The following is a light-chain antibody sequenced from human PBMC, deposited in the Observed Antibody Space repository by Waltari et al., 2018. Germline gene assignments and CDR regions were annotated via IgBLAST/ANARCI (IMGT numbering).Light chain of an antibody. CDR2: QVS. V-gene: IGKV2-30*01. J-gene: IGKJ2*01. Sequence: DVVMTQSPLSLPVTLGQPASISCRSSQSLVYSDGNTYLNWFQHRPGQSPRRLIYQVSNRDSGVPDRFSGSASGTDFTLKISRVVAEDVGIYYCMQGTHWPYTFGQGTKLEIK. CDR3: MQGTHWPYT. CDR1: QSLVYSDGNTY.